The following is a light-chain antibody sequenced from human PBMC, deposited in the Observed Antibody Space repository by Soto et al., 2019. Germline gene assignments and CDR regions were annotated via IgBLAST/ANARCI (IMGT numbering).Light chain of an antibody. V-gene: IGKV3-15*01. J-gene: IGKJ1*01. CDR3: QQYIYWPRT. CDR1: QGVTSS. CDR2: DVS. Sequence: ETVMTQSPATLSVCPGERATLSCRASQGVTSSLAWYQQTPGQAPRLLIYDVSTRATGIPARFSGSGSGTEFTLTISSLQSEDFAVYYCQQYIYWPRTFGQGTRVEI.